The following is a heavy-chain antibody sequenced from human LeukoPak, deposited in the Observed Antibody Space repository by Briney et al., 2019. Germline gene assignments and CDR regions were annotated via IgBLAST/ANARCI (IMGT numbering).Heavy chain of an antibody. D-gene: IGHD5-24*01. V-gene: IGHV1-46*01. CDR1: GYIFTSYY. CDR3: ASSQRWLQGNIDH. Sequence: ASVKVSCKASGYIFTSYYMHWVRQAPGQGLEWMGIINPRGGSTSYAQKFQGRVTMTWDTSTSTVYMELSSLRSEDTAVYYCASSQRWLQGNIDHWGQGTLVTVSS. CDR2: INPRGGST. J-gene: IGHJ4*02.